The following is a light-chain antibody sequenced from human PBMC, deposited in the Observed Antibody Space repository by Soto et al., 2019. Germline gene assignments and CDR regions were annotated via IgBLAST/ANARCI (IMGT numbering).Light chain of an antibody. V-gene: IGKV3-11*01. CDR1: QSVSSY. Sequence: EIVLTQSPSTLSFSPWEGSTLSFWASQSVSSYLAWYQQKPGQAPRLLIYDASNRATGIPARFSGSGSGTDFTLTISSLEPEDFAVYYCQQRSNWPITFGQGTRLEIK. J-gene: IGKJ5*01. CDR2: DAS. CDR3: QQRSNWPIT.